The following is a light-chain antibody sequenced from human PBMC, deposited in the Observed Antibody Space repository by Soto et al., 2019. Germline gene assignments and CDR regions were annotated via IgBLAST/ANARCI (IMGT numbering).Light chain of an antibody. CDR1: TGAVTSGYY. Sequence: QAVVTQEPSLTVSPGGTVTLTCASSTGAVTSGYYPNWFQQKAGQAPRVLIYSTSNKHSWTPARFSGSLLGGKAALTLSGVQPEDEAEYYCLLYYGGAGVFGGGTKVTVL. CDR2: STS. CDR3: LLYYGGAGV. J-gene: IGLJ3*02. V-gene: IGLV7-43*01.